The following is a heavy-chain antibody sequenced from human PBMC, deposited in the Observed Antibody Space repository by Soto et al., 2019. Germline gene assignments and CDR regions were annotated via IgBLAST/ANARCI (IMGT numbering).Heavy chain of an antibody. CDR3: ARDTYSSGWYMVWFDP. J-gene: IGHJ5*02. Sequence: ASVKVSCKASGYTFTSYAMHWVRQAPGQRLEWMGWINAGNGNTKYSQKFQGRVTITRDTSASTAYMELSSLRSEDTAVYYCARDTYSSGWYMVWFDPWGQGTLVTVSS. D-gene: IGHD6-19*01. CDR1: GYTFTSYA. V-gene: IGHV1-3*01. CDR2: INAGNGNT.